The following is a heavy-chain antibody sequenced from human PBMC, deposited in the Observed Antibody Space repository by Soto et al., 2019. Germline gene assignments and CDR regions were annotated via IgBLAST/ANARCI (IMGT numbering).Heavy chain of an antibody. D-gene: IGHD6-25*01. Sequence: EVQLVESGGGFIQPGGSLRLSCVVSGLTVSRNYMTWVRQAPGKGLACVSVIYSGGSTYSADSVKGRFTISRDNSKNTVYLLMNSLRVEDTAVYYCARVSQGRHEGMDVWGQGATVTVS. V-gene: IGHV3-53*01. CDR3: ARVSQGRHEGMDV. CDR2: IYSGGST. J-gene: IGHJ6*02. CDR1: GLTVSRNY.